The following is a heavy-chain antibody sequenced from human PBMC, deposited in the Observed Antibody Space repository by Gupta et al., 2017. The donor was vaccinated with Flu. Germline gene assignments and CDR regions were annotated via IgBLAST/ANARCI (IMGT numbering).Heavy chain of an antibody. V-gene: IGHV5-51*01. CDR2: IYPGDSDT. D-gene: IGHD1-26*01. Sequence: WIALLRQLPGKGLEWMPIIYPGDSDTRYRPSYQGQVTISADKSFSTADLQWSSMKASANAMYYCARLLERSGSYYHSLGYGCQGSVVTVCS. J-gene: IGHJ4*02. CDR3: ARLLERSGSYYHSLGY. CDR1: W.